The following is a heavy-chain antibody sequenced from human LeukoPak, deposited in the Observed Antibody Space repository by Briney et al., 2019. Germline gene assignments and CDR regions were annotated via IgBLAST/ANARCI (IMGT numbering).Heavy chain of an antibody. CDR3: ARDYYDSSGRTVLNWFDP. V-gene: IGHV4-34*01. CDR2: INHSGST. Sequence: SETLSLTCTVYGGSFSGYYWSWIRQPPGKGLEWIGEINHSGSTNYNPSLKSRVTISVDTSKNQFSLKLSSVTAADTAVYYCARDYYDSSGRTVLNWFDPWGQGTLVTVSS. D-gene: IGHD3-22*01. CDR1: GGSFSGYY. J-gene: IGHJ5*02.